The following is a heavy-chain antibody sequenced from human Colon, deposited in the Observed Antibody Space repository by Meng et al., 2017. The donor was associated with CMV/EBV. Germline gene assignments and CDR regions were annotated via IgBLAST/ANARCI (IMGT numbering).Heavy chain of an antibody. J-gene: IGHJ4*02. V-gene: IGHV4-34*01. D-gene: IGHD5-12*01. CDR3: ARAPDIGGRPPGPFQY. CDR1: GESFSCFY. CDR2: INHSGST. Sequence: VPLKQSGAGLFKPLETLSLTCAGFGESFSCFYRRWIRQPPGKGLEWIEEINHSGSTNYNPSLKSRVTISVDTSKNQFSLKLSSVTAADTAVYYCARAPDIGGRPPGPFQYWSQGALVTVSS.